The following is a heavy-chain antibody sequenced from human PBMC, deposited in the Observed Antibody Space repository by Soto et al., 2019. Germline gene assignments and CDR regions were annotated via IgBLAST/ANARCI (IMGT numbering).Heavy chain of an antibody. V-gene: IGHV1-18*04. CDR2: ISAYNGNT. J-gene: IGHJ1*01. CDR3: ARAYDYWSGYHPNEYFQH. D-gene: IGHD3-3*01. Sequence: ASVKVSCKASGYTFTSYGLTWVLQAPGQGLEWMGWISAYNGNTNYAQKFQGRVTMTTDTSTSTADMELRSLRSDDTAVYYCARAYDYWSGYHPNEYFQHWGQGTLVTVSS. CDR1: GYTFTSYG.